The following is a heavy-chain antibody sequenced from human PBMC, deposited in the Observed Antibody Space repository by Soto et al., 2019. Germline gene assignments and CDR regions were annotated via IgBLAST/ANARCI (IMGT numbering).Heavy chain of an antibody. Sequence: PGGSLRLSCAASGFTFSSYEMNWVRQAPGKGLEWVSYISSSGSTIYYADSVKGRFTISRDNAKNSLYLQMNSLRAEDTAVYYCARAPYYDFWSGYYTYYYGMDVWGQGTKVTVSS. CDR3: ARAPYYDFWSGYYTYYYGMDV. V-gene: IGHV3-48*03. CDR1: GFTFSSYE. J-gene: IGHJ6*02. CDR2: ISSSGSTI. D-gene: IGHD3-3*01.